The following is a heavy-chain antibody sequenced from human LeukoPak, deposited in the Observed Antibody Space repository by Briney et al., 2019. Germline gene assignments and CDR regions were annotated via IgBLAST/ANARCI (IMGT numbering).Heavy chain of an antibody. J-gene: IGHJ4*02. CDR1: GFTFNNYA. Sequence: GGSLRLSCAASGFTFNNYAMSWVRQAPGQGLEWVSSISDSGAGTYFADSVKGRFIIPRDNSKNTLYLQMSSLRADDTAVYYCAKRQRIALFGVNTDYFDYWGQGTLVTVSS. D-gene: IGHD3-3*01. CDR2: ISDSGAGT. CDR3: AKRQRIALFGVNTDYFDY. V-gene: IGHV3-23*01.